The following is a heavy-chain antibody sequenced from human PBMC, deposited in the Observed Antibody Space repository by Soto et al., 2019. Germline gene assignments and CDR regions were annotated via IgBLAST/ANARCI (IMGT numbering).Heavy chain of an antibody. CDR3: AREVQSSSANWFDP. D-gene: IGHD6-6*01. Sequence: GGSLRLSCAASGFTFSSYAMHWVRQAPGKGLEWVAVISYDGSNKYYADSVKGRFTISRDNSKNTLYLQMNSLRAEDTAVYYCAREVQSSSANWFDPWGQGTLVTVSS. J-gene: IGHJ5*02. CDR1: GFTFSSYA. V-gene: IGHV3-30-3*01. CDR2: ISYDGSNK.